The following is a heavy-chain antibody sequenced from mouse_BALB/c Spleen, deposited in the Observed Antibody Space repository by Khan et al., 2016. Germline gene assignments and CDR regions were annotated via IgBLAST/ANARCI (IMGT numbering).Heavy chain of an antibody. J-gene: IGHJ3*01. V-gene: IGHV1-80*01. CDR2: IYPGDGDT. CDR3: AREGYGYDTFAY. D-gene: IGHD2-2*01. CDR1: GYAFSSYW. Sequence: QVQLQQSGAELVRPGSSVKISCTASGYAFSSYWMNWVKQRPEQGLEWIGQIYPGDGDTKYDGKFKGKATLTADTSSSTAYMQLSSLTSEDSAVYFCAREGYGYDTFAYWGQGTLVTVSA.